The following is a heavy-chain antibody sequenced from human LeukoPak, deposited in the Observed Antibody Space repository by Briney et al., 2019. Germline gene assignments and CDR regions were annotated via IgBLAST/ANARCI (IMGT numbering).Heavy chain of an antibody. CDR3: ARGYGSGSYYGQY. V-gene: IGHV4-61*01. D-gene: IGHD3-10*01. Sequence: PSETLPITCPVSGGLVSSGTYYGTWIRQPPGKGLEWIGYMYYSGSTNYNPSLKSRVTISVDTSKNQFSLKLSSVTAADTAVYYCARGYGSGSYYGQYWGQGNLATVSS. CDR1: GGLVSSGTYY. CDR2: MYYSGST. J-gene: IGHJ4*02.